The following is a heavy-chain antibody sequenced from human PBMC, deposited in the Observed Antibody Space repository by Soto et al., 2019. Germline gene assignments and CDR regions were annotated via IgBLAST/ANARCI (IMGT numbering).Heavy chain of an antibody. D-gene: IGHD3-10*01. V-gene: IGHV3-9*01. CDR2: INWKTDTV. J-gene: IGHJ4*02. Sequence: EVQLVESGGDLIQPGRSLRLSCATSGFIFDEYAMYWIRQTPGKGLEWVSGINWKTDTVDYADSVKGRFTSSRDNAKNSLYLQMNGLRPEDTALYFCARGMSRNSGSPYFFDFWGQGTLVTVSS. CDR1: GFIFDEYA. CDR3: ARGMSRNSGSPYFFDF.